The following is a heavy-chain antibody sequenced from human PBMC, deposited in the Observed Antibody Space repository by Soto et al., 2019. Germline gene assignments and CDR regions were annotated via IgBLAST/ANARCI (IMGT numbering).Heavy chain of an antibody. V-gene: IGHV7-4-1*01. CDR2: INTNTGNP. CDR3: ASNSWSGRYNYYYYGMDV. J-gene: IGHJ6*02. D-gene: IGHD6-19*01. CDR1: GYTFTSYA. Sequence: QVQLVQSGSELKKPGASVKVSCKASGYTFTSYAMNWVGQAPGQGLEWMGWINTNTGNPTYAQGFTGRFVFSLDTSVSTAYLQICSLKAEDTAVYYCASNSWSGRYNYYYYGMDVWGQGTTVTVSS.